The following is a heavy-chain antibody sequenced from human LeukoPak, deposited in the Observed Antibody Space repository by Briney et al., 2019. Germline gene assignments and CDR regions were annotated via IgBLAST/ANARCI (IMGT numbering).Heavy chain of an antibody. D-gene: IGHD3-9*01. J-gene: IGHJ4*02. CDR1: GFAFSDYA. V-gene: IGHV3-23*01. CDR2: ITGNNDPI. CDR3: ARYDLSTYARRAFDY. Sequence: GGSLRLSCAASGFAFSDYAMAWVRQAPGKGLEWVSVITGNNDPIYNADSVKGRFTVSRDNSKNIVYMQMNSLGAEDTAVYYCARYDLSTYARRAFDYWGQGTLVAVSS.